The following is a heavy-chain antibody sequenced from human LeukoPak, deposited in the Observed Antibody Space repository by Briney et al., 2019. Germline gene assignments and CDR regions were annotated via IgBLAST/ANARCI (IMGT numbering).Heavy chain of an antibody. CDR1: GFTFSSYA. J-gene: IGHJ3*02. D-gene: IGHD3-3*01. CDR2: ISGSGGST. Sequence: GGSLRLSCAASGFTFSSYAMSWVRQAPGKGLEWVSAISGSGGSTYYADSVKGRFTTSRDNSKNTLYLQMNSLRAEDTAVYYCAKAPQYYDFWSGLRGAFDIWGQGTMVTVSS. V-gene: IGHV3-23*01. CDR3: AKAPQYYDFWSGLRGAFDI.